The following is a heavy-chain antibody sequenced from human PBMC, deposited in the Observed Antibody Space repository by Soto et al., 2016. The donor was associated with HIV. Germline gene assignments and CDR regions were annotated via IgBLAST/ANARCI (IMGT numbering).Heavy chain of an antibody. Sequence: EVQLVESGGGLVQPGGSLKLSCGASGLSFSGSAMHWVRQASGKGLEWVGRIRSKANRYATAYAASVKGRFTISRDDSKNTAYLQMNSLKTEDTAVYYCTRNDPRYDSSGIRGAAFDIWGQGTMVTVSS. V-gene: IGHV3-73*01. J-gene: IGHJ3*02. CDR2: IRSKANRYAT. D-gene: IGHD3-22*01. CDR1: GLSFSGSA. CDR3: TRNDPRYDSSGIRGAAFDI.